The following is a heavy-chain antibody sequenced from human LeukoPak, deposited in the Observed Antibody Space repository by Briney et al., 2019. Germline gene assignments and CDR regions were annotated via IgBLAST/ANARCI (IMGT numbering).Heavy chain of an antibody. CDR1: GFTFSSYA. V-gene: IGHV3-23*01. J-gene: IGHJ4*02. CDR3: ARDYYESSGYPPEPYDN. D-gene: IGHD3-22*01. Sequence: EGSLRLSCAASGFTFSSYAMSWVRQAPGKGLEWVSAISSSGASTYYADSVKGRFTISRDNSKNTLYLQMNSLRTEDTAVYYCARDYYESSGYPPEPYDNWGQGTLVTVSS. CDR2: ISSSGAST.